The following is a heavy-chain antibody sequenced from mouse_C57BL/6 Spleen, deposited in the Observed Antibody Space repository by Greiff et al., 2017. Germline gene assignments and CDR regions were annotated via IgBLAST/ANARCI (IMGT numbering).Heavy chain of an antibody. D-gene: IGHD4-1*01. CDR2: ISYDGSN. Sequence: ESGPGLVKPSQSLSLTCSVTGYSITSGYYWNWIRQFPGNKLEWMGYISYDGSNNYNPSLKNRISITRDTSKNQFFLKLNSVTTEDTATYYCARAGTRAMDYWGQGTSVTVSS. J-gene: IGHJ4*01. CDR1: GYSITSGYY. V-gene: IGHV3-6*01. CDR3: ARAGTRAMDY.